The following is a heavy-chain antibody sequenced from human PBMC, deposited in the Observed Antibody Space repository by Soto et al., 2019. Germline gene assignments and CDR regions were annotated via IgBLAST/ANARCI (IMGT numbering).Heavy chain of an antibody. CDR2: IKQDGSEK. CDR3: ARDPFLAGESHFDY. D-gene: IGHD7-27*01. V-gene: IGHV3-7*01. CDR1: GFTFSSYW. J-gene: IGHJ4*02. Sequence: GESLKISCAASGFTFSSYWMSWVRQAPGKGLEWVANIKQDGSEKYYVDSVKGRFTISRDNAKNSLYLQMNSLRAEDTAVYYCARDPFLAGESHFDYWGQGTLVTVSS.